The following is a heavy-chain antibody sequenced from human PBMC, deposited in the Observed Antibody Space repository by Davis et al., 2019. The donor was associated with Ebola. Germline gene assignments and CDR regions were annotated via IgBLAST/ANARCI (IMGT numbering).Heavy chain of an antibody. V-gene: IGHV3-48*02. CDR2: ISSGSTTL. D-gene: IGHD4-17*01. CDR3: VQHGPGDFWYFGL. Sequence: GESLKISCVASGFTFSRYDMNWVRQAPGKGLEWVSYISSGSTTLKYADSVKGRFTISRDISENTLYLQMNNLRDEDTAMYYCVQHGPGDFWYFGLWGRGTLVTVSS. J-gene: IGHJ2*01. CDR1: GFTFSRYD.